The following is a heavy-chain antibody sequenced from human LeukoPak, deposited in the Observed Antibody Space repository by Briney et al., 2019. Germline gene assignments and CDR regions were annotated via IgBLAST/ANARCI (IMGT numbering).Heavy chain of an antibody. Sequence: GGSLRLSCAASGFTFSSNYMSWVRRAPGKGLEWVSVIYSGGSTYYADSVKGRFTISRDNSKNTLYLQMNSLRAEDTAVYYCARDNGYGDYFDYWGQGTLVTVSS. J-gene: IGHJ4*02. V-gene: IGHV3-53*01. CDR3: ARDNGYGDYFDY. D-gene: IGHD4-17*01. CDR2: IYSGGST. CDR1: GFTFSSNY.